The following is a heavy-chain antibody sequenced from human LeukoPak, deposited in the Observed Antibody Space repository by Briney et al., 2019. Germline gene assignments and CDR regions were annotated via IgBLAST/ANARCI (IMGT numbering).Heavy chain of an antibody. CDR2: INHSGST. CDR1: GGSFSGYY. CDR3: ARDEDNDYGDVTTSY. J-gene: IGHJ4*02. Sequence: SETLSLTCAVYGGSFSGYYWSWIRQPPGKGLEWIGEINHSGSTNYNPSLKSRVTISVDTSKNQFSLKLSSVTAADTAVYYCARDEDNDYGDVTTSYWGQGTLVTVSS. D-gene: IGHD4-17*01. V-gene: IGHV4-34*01.